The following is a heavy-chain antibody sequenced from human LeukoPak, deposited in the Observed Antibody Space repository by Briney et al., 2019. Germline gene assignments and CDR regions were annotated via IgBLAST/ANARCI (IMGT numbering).Heavy chain of an antibody. CDR3: AKLGSDYGDLDFDY. V-gene: IGHV3-48*03. D-gene: IGHD4-17*01. CDR2: ISSSGSTI. Sequence: GGSLRLSCAASGFTFSSYEMNWVRQAPGKGLEWVSYISSSGSTIYYADSVKGRFTISRDNAKNSLYLQMNSLRAEDTAVYYCAKLGSDYGDLDFDYWAQGTLVTVSS. CDR1: GFTFSSYE. J-gene: IGHJ4*02.